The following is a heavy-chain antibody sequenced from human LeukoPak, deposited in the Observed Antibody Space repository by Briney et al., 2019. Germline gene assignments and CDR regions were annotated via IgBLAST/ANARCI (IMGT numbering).Heavy chain of an antibody. V-gene: IGHV3-23*01. Sequence: GGSLRLSCAASGFAFSSQAMGWVRQAPGKGLEWVSAISGSDGSTYYADSVKGRFTISRDNSKNTLYLQMNSLRAEDTALYFCARSYSSSWHYFDYWGQGTLVTVSS. D-gene: IGHD6-13*01. CDR1: GFAFSSQA. J-gene: IGHJ4*02. CDR3: ARSYSSSWHYFDY. CDR2: ISGSDGST.